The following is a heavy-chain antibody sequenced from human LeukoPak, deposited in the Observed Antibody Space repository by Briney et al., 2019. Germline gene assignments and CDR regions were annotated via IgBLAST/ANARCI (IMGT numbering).Heavy chain of an antibody. Sequence: GGSLRLSCAASGFTFSSYAMSWVRQAPGKGLEWVSEISGSGSSTYYADSVKGRFTISRDNSKNTLYLQMNSLRAEDTALYYCAKYNSSSPSFDYWGQGTLVTVSS. CDR3: AKYNSSSPSFDY. D-gene: IGHD6-6*01. V-gene: IGHV3-23*01. CDR2: ISGSGSST. J-gene: IGHJ4*02. CDR1: GFTFSSYA.